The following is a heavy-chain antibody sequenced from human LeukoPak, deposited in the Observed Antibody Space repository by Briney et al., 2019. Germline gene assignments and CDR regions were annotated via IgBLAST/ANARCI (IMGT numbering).Heavy chain of an antibody. J-gene: IGHJ1*01. CDR3: ASEKIAYCGGDCYSRYFQH. D-gene: IGHD2-21*02. CDR2: IYYSGST. V-gene: IGHV4-31*03. Sequence: PSQTLSLTCTVSGGSISSGGYYWSWIRQHPGTGLEWIGYIYYSGSTYYNPSLKSRVTISVDTSKNQFSLKLSFVTAADTAVYYCASEKIAYCGGDCYSRYFQHWGQGTLVTVSS. CDR1: GGSISSGGYY.